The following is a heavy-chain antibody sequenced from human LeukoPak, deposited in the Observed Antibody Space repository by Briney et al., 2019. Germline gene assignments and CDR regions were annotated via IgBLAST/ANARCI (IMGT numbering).Heavy chain of an antibody. CDR3: ARKYCSSTSCYGGNAFDI. CDR2: ISAYNGNT. D-gene: IGHD2-2*01. V-gene: IGHV1-18*04. J-gene: IGHJ3*02. CDR1: GYTFTSYG. Sequence: ASVTASCTASGYTFTSYGISWVRQAPGQGLEWMGWISAYNGNTNYAQKLQGRVTMTTDTSTSTAYMELRSLRSDDTAVYYCARKYCSSTSCYGGNAFDIWGQETMVTVSS.